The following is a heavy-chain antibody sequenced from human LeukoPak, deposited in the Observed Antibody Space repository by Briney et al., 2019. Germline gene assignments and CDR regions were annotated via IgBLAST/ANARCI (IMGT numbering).Heavy chain of an antibody. V-gene: IGHV1-69*01. CDR1: GGTFSSYA. CDR2: IIPIFGTA. CDR3: ARDWGGYSSRYSDYYYYMDV. D-gene: IGHD5-18*01. J-gene: IGHJ6*03. Sequence: GSSVKVSCKASGGTFSSYAISWVRQAPGQGLEWMGGIIPIFGTANYAQKFQGRVTITADESTSTAYMELSSLRSEDTAVYYCARDWGGYSSRYSDYYYYMDVWGKGTTVTVSS.